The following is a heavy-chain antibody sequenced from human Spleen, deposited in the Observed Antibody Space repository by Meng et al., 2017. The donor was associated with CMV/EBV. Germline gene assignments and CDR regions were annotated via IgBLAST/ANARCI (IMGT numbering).Heavy chain of an antibody. CDR1: GVTFRGYA. J-gene: IGHJ4*02. V-gene: IGHV1-69*01. CDR2: IIPADATS. Sequence: KASGVTFRGYAISWVRQAPGRGLEWMGGIIPADATSKYAQRFQGRVSIIADDFAFTTYMELSGLRSEDTAVYYCATLGRKDPYYFDYWGQGTLVTVSS. CDR3: ATLGRKDPYYFDY.